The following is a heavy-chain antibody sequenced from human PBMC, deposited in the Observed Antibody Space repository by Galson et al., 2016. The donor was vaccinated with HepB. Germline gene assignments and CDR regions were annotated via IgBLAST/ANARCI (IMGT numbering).Heavy chain of an antibody. V-gene: IGHV5-51*01. D-gene: IGHD3-22*01. CDR1: GYNFDYYW. J-gene: IGHJ4*02. CDR2: ISDSGST. CDR3: ARVPYSSDSSAYLSSDS. Sequence: QSGAEVKKPGESLKISCQGSGYNFDYYWIGWVRQMPGKGLEWIGYISDSGSTVYGPSLQSRVTISVDTSKNQFALKLRSVTAADTAMYYCARVPYSSDSSAYLSSDSWGQGALVTVSS.